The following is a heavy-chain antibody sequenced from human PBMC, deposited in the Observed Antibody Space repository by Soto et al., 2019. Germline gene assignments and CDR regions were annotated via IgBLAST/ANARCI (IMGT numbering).Heavy chain of an antibody. V-gene: IGHV1-2*02. D-gene: IGHD5-12*01. CDR3: ARDLGGYDLYGPDS. CDR2: INLNSGDT. Sequence: ASVKVSCKASGHTFTDSSMHWVRQAPGQGLEWMGWINLNSGDTNYAQKFQGRVTMTWDTSINTAYVELSRLKSDDTAMFFCARDLGGYDLYGPDSWGQGTLVTVSS. CDR1: GHTFTDSS. J-gene: IGHJ4*02.